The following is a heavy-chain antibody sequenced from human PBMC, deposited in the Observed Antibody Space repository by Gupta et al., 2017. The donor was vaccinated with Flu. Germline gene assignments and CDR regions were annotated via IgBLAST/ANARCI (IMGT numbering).Heavy chain of an antibody. CDR2: ISGSGGSI. CDR1: GFTFSYYA. D-gene: IGHD2-2*01. J-gene: IGHJ4*02. V-gene: IGHV3-23*01. CDR3: ARGYCSSTSCYPYYFDY. Sequence: EVQLLESGGGLVQPGGSLRLSCAASGFTFSYYAMSWVRQAPGKGLEWVSTISGSGGSIYYADSVKGRFTISRDNSKNTLYLQMNSLRAEDTAVYYCARGYCSSTSCYPYYFDYWGQGTLVTVSS.